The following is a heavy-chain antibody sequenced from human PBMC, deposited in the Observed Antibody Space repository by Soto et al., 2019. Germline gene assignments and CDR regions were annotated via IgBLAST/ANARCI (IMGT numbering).Heavy chain of an antibody. D-gene: IGHD3-3*01. CDR1: GFTFSNCA. CDR2: INNSGGTT. Sequence: GGSLRLSCAASGFTFSNCAMTWVRLAPGKGLEWVSTINNSGGTTYYADSVKGRFTISRDNTKNTLYLQMNSLRAEATAVYYCACWSGYARNWGQGTLVTGSS. J-gene: IGHJ4*02. V-gene: IGHV3-23*01. CDR3: ACWSGYARN.